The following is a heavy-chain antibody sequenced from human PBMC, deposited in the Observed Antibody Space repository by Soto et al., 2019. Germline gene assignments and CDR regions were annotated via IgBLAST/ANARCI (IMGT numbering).Heavy chain of an antibody. V-gene: IGHV1-2*02. Sequence: QVQLVQSGAEVKKPGASVKVSCKASGYPFTDYFMHWVRQAPGQGLEWMGWINPESGGANYALRFQGRVTMTRDTSITTAYMELARLTSDDTAVYYCARGPGDSPHYPWGQGTLVTVSS. CDR2: INPESGGA. CDR3: ARGPGDSPHYP. J-gene: IGHJ5*02. CDR1: GYPFTDYF. D-gene: IGHD7-27*01.